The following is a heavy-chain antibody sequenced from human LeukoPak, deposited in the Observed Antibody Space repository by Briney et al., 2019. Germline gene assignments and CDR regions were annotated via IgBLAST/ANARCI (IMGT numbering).Heavy chain of an antibody. D-gene: IGHD6-13*01. CDR1: GFTFSDYA. Sequence: PGGSLRLSCAASGFTFSDYAMSWVRQAPGKGLEWVSYISDHGKSRNYVDSVKGRFTISRDNAKNSLYLQMSSLRVEDTAVYFCARARIAAPLLDYWGQGTLVTVSS. CDR3: ARARIAAPLLDY. CDR2: ISDHGKSR. V-gene: IGHV3-11*04. J-gene: IGHJ4*02.